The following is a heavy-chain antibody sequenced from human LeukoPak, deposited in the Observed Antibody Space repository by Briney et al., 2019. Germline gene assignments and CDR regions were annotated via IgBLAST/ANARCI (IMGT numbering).Heavy chain of an antibody. D-gene: IGHD2-2*01. J-gene: IGHJ6*03. CDR1: GFTVSSNY. CDR2: IYSGGST. V-gene: IGHV3-66*02. CDR3: ARVVGYCSSTSCYYYYYYMDV. Sequence: GGSLRLPCAASGFTVSSNYMSWVRQTPGKGLEWVSVIYSGGSTYYADSVKGRFTISRDNSKNTLYLQMNSLRAEDTAVYYCARVVGYCSSTSCYYYYYYMDVWGKGTTVTVSS.